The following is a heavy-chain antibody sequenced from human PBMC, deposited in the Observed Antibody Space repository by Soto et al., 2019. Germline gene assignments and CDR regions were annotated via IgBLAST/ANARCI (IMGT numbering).Heavy chain of an antibody. V-gene: IGHV2-5*02. J-gene: IGHJ2*01. Sequence: QITLKESGPTLVKPTQTLTLTCTFSGFPLSTSGVGLGCIRQPPEKALEWLALMYWDDDKRYSPSLKSRLTITKDTSKNQVVLTMSHIDPVDTATYYCAHSPLHDLLTRTGYFDLWGRGTLVTVSS. D-gene: IGHD3-9*01. CDR3: AHSPLHDLLTRTGYFDL. CDR2: MYWDDDK. CDR1: GFPLSTSGVG.